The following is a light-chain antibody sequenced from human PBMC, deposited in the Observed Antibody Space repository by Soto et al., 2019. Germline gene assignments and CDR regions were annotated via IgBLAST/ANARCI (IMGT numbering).Light chain of an antibody. J-gene: IGLJ2*01. CDR1: SGAIASNS. CDR2: EDN. CDR3: QSYDSNTVV. V-gene: IGLV6-57*04. Sequence: NFMLTQPHSVSESPGKTVIISCTRSSGAIASNSVQWYQQRPGSAPSTVIYEDNQRPSGVPDRFSGSTDGSSNSASLTISVLQTEDEADYYCQSYDSNTVVFGGGTKLTVL.